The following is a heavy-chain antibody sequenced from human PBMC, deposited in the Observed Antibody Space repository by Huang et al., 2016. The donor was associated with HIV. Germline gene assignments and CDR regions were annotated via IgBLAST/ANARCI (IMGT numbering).Heavy chain of an antibody. CDR2: SSPIFGTT. V-gene: IGHV1-69*01. D-gene: IGHD1-1*01. CDR3: ARASGRIQLPGGYFDL. CDR1: GGTFSSYA. Sequence: QVQLVQSAAEVKKPGSSVKVSCEASGGTFSSYAISGVRQAPGQGLEWMGGSSPIFGTTNYPQKFQGRVTITADESSSTAYMELRSLRSEDTAVYYCARASGRIQLPGGYFDLWGRGTLVTVSS. J-gene: IGHJ2*01.